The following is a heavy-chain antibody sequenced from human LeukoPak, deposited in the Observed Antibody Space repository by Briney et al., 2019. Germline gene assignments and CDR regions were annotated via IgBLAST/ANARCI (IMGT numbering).Heavy chain of an antibody. CDR3: AKRAPRITMVRVVIIPFFDY. J-gene: IGHJ4*02. CDR1: GFTFNRYA. V-gene: IGHV3-23*01. D-gene: IGHD3-10*01. Sequence: GGSLRLSCAASGFTFNRYAMSWVRQATGKGLEWVSAISGSGGSTYYAVYVKGRFTISRDNSKNTLYLQMNSLRAEDTAVYYCAKRAPRITMVRVVIIPFFDYWGQGTLVTVSS. CDR2: ISGSGGST.